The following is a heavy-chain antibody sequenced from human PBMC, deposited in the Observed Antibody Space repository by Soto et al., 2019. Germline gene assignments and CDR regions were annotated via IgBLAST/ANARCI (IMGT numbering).Heavy chain of an antibody. J-gene: IGHJ4*02. CDR1: GFTFSSYG. V-gene: IGHV3-33*01. CDR2: IWYDGSKK. Sequence: QVQLVESGGGVVQPGRSLRLSCAASGFTFSSYGMHWVRQAPGKGLEWVAVIWYDGSKKHHADSVKGRFTISRENSKNSLYLQMNSLRAEDTAVYYCPRYSGNWAVDHWGQGNLVSVSS. D-gene: IGHD7-27*01. CDR3: PRYSGNWAVDH.